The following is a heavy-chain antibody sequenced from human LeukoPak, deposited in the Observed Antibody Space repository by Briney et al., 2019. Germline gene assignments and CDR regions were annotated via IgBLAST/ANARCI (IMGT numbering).Heavy chain of an antibody. Sequence: GGSLRLSCAASGFTFSSYGMSWVRQAPGKGLEWVSYISSSSSTIYYADSVKGRFTVSRDNAKNSLYLQMNSLRAEDTAVYYCARDNGDPWGQGTLVTVSS. D-gene: IGHD4-17*01. J-gene: IGHJ5*02. CDR3: ARDNGDP. V-gene: IGHV3-48*01. CDR2: ISSSSSTI. CDR1: GFTFSSYG.